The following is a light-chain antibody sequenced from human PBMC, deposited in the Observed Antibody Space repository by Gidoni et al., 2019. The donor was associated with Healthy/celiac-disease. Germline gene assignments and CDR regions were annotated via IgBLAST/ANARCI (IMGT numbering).Light chain of an antibody. V-gene: IGKV4-1*01. J-gene: IGKJ5*01. CDR3: QQYYSTPIT. Sequence: DIVMTQSPDSLAVSLGERATINCKSSQSVLYSSNNKNYLAWFQQKPGQPPKLLIYWASTRESGVPYRFSGSGSGTDFTLTIRSLQAEDVAVYYCQQYYSTPITFGQGTRLEIK. CDR2: WAS. CDR1: QSVLYSSNNKNY.